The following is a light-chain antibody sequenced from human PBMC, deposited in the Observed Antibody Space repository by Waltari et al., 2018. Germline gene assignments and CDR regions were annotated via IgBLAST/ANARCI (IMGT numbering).Light chain of an antibody. J-gene: IGKJ4*01. CDR3: QQYGSSPLS. Sequence: EIVLTQSPGTLSLSPGERATLSCRASQSVSSSYLAWYQQKPGQAPRLLIYGASSRATCIPDRFSGSGSRTDFTLTISRLEPEDFAVYYCQQYGSSPLSFGGGTKVEI. CDR1: QSVSSSY. V-gene: IGKV3-20*01. CDR2: GAS.